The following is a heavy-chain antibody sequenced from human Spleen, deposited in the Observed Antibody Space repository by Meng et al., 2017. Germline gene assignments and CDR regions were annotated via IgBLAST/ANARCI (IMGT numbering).Heavy chain of an antibody. CDR1: GFPFNSYA. Sequence: GESLKISCVGSGFPFNSYAMSWVRQAPGKGLEWVSSISGSGGSTYHANSVRGRFTISRDNSKNTLYLQMNSLRAEDTAVYYCAKDPGPYYYDSSGYLSSYYFDYWGQGTLVTVSS. CDR2: ISGSGGST. CDR3: AKDPGPYYYDSSGYLSSYYFDY. V-gene: IGHV3-23*01. D-gene: IGHD3-22*01. J-gene: IGHJ4*02.